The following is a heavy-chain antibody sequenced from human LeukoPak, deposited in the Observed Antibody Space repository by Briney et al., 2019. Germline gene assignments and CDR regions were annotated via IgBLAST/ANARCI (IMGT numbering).Heavy chain of an antibody. J-gene: IGHJ6*03. D-gene: IGHD3-22*01. CDR3: VRDIDYYDSSGFGGGYYYYYYMDV. V-gene: IGHV1-2*06. CDR1: GYTFIDYH. Sequence: ASVKVSCKASGYTFIDYHLHWVRQAPGQGLEWVGRITPKSGGTNCAQKFQGRVTMTRDTSISTAYMELSSLRSDDTAVYFCVRDIDYYDSSGFGGGYYYYYYMDVWGRGTTVTVSS. CDR2: ITPKSGGT.